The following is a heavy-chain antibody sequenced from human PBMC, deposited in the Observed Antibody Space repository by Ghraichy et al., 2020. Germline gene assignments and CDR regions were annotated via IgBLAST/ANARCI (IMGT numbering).Heavy chain of an antibody. CDR1: GGTFSSYA. Sequence: SVKVSCKASGGTFSSYAISWVRQAPGQGLEWMGGIIPIFGTANYAQKFQGRVTITADESTSTAYMELSSLRSEDTAVYYCARDSGDNSGYYYSFFDYWGQGTLVTVSS. CDR2: IIPIFGTA. V-gene: IGHV1-69*13. J-gene: IGHJ4*02. D-gene: IGHD3-22*01. CDR3: ARDSGDNSGYYYSFFDY.